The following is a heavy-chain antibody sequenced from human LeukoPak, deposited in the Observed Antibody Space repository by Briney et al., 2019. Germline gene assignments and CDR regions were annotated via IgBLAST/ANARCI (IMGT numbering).Heavy chain of an antibody. CDR1: GFTFSDYY. CDR2: ISSSSSYT. J-gene: IGHJ4*02. Sequence: PGGSLRLSCEASGFTFSDYYMSWIRQAPGKGLEWVSYISSSSSYTNYADSVKGRFTISRDNAKNSLYLQMNSLRAEDTAVYYCARDSGPGDYWGQGTLVTVSS. CDR3: ARDSGPGDY. V-gene: IGHV3-11*06.